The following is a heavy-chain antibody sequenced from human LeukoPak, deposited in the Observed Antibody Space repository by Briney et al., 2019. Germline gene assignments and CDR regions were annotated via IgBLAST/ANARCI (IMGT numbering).Heavy chain of an antibody. CDR2: ISNSGGST. Sequence: GGSLRLSCAASGFTFSTYGMHWVRQAPGKGLEWVSVISNSGGSTFYADSVKGRFTISRDNSKNTLYLQMNSLRAEDTAVYYCAKRASGSGTSLYYFDYWGQGTLVTVSS. CDR1: GFTFSTYG. D-gene: IGHD3-10*01. J-gene: IGHJ4*02. CDR3: AKRASGSGTSLYYFDY. V-gene: IGHV3-23*01.